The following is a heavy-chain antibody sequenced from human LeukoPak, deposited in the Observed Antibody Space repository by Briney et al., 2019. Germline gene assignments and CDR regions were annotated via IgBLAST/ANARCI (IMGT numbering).Heavy chain of an antibody. CDR1: GGSISSGDYF. CDR3: ARDGASLAAAGYKWFDP. D-gene: IGHD6-13*01. CDR2: IHYSGST. Sequence: SETLSLTCTVSGGSISSGDYFWGWLRQPPGKGLEWMGYIHYSGSTYHNPSLKSRLTISVDTSKNQISLKLSSVTAADTAVYYCARDGASLAAAGYKWFDPWGQGTLVTVSS. V-gene: IGHV4-30-4*01. J-gene: IGHJ5*02.